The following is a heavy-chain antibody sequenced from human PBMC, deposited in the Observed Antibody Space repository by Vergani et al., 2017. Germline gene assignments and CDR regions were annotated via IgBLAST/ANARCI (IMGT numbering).Heavy chain of an antibody. V-gene: IGHV3-33*01. J-gene: IGHJ5*02. Sequence: QVQLVESGGGVVPPGRSLRLSCAAPGFTFNQYGMHWVRQAPGKGLEWVAVTWYDGNNKQYADSVKGRFTISRDNSKSTMYLQMNSLRDEDTGVYYCARDLRLLYNRFDPWGQGTLVTVSS. CDR3: ARDLRLLYNRFDP. CDR1: GFTFNQYG. D-gene: IGHD1-14*01. CDR2: TWYDGNNK.